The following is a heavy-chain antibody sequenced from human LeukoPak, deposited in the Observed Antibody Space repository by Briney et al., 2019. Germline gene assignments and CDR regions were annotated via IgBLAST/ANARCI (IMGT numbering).Heavy chain of an antibody. Sequence: ASVKVSCKASGYTFTNYMHWARQAPGQGLEWMGKINPSGVTTSYAQKFQGRVTMTRDMSTSTVYMELSSLRSDDTAVYYCARDSAEQGYYYMDVWGKGTTVTVSS. J-gene: IGHJ6*03. CDR2: INPSGVTT. CDR1: GYTFTNY. CDR3: ARDSAEQGYYYMDV. V-gene: IGHV1-46*01. D-gene: IGHD1-26*01.